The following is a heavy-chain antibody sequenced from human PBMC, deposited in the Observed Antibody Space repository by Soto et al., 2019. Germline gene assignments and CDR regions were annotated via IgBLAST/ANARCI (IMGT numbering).Heavy chain of an antibody. CDR1: GVSITSGDYY. D-gene: IGHD3-3*01. CDR3: ASFGVASMNWFDP. V-gene: IGHV4-30-4*01. Sequence: SETLSLTCTVSGVSITSGDYYWNWIRQPPGKGLEWIGNIYYSGNTYYNPSLKSRVTISLDTSKNQFSLKLNSVTAADTAVYYCASFGVASMNWFDPWGQGTLVTVSS. CDR2: IYYSGNT. J-gene: IGHJ5*02.